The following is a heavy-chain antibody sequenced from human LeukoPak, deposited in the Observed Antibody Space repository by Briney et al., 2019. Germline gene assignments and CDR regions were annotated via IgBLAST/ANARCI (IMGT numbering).Heavy chain of an antibody. V-gene: IGHV4-61*02. D-gene: IGHD3-22*01. CDR2: IYTSGST. CDR3: ARDMYYYDSSGYYRFDY. J-gene: IGHJ4*02. CDR1: GDSISSSSYY. Sequence: SETLSLTCTVSGDSISSSSYYWSWIRQPAGKGLEWIGRIYTSGSTNYNPSLKSRVTMSVDTSKNQFSLKLSSVTAADTAVYYCARDMYYYDSSGYYRFDYWGQGTLVTVSS.